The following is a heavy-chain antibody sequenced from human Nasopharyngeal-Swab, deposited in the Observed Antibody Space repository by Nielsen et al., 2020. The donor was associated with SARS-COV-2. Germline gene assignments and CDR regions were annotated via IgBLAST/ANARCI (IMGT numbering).Heavy chain of an antibody. V-gene: IGHV4-39*07. J-gene: IGHJ5*02. CDR3: ARGQDVLVVGGISWFDP. D-gene: IGHD2-8*02. Sequence: WIRQAPGKGLEWIGSIYSSGSTYYNPSLKSRVTMSVDKSKKQFSLKLNSVTAADTAVYYCARGQDVLVVGGISWFDPWGQGTLVTVSS. CDR2: IYSSGST.